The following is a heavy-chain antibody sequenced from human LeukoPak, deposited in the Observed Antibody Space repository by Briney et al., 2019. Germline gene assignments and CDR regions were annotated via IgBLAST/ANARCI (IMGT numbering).Heavy chain of an antibody. Sequence: GGSLRLSCAASGFTFSDYYMSWIRQAPGKGLEWVSYISSSGSTIYYADSVKGRFTISRDNAKNSLYLQMNSLRAEDTAVYYCATQRVVVAAYYLDYWGQGTLVTVSS. CDR3: ATQRVVVAAYYLDY. CDR2: ISSSGSTI. V-gene: IGHV3-11*01. J-gene: IGHJ4*02. D-gene: IGHD2-15*01. CDR1: GFTFSDYY.